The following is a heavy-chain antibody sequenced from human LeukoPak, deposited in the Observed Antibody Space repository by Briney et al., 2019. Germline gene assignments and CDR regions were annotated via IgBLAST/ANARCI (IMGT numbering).Heavy chain of an antibody. J-gene: IGHJ4*02. D-gene: IGHD1-1*01. V-gene: IGHV3-23*01. CDR1: GFSFSSFG. CDR3: ALGEGTLDY. Sequence: PGGSLRLSCAASGFSFSSFGMSWVRQAPGKGLEWVSRISGSDGSTDYADSVKGRFTISRDNSKNTLYLQMNSLRAEDTAVYYCALGEGTLDYWGQGTLVTVSS. CDR2: ISGSDGST.